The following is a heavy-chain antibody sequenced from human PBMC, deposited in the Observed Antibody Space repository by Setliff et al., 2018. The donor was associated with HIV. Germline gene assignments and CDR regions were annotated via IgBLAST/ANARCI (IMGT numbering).Heavy chain of an antibody. D-gene: IGHD2-15*01. CDR2: INHSGST. CDR1: GGSFSGYY. V-gene: IGHV4-34*01. CDR3: ARVVDADYLDY. Sequence: SETLSLTCAVFGGSFSGYYWSWIRQPPGKGLEWIGEINHSGSTDYNPSLKSRVTISVDTSKNQFSLNLNSVTAADTAMYYCARVVDADYLDYWGQGTPVTVSS. J-gene: IGHJ4*02.